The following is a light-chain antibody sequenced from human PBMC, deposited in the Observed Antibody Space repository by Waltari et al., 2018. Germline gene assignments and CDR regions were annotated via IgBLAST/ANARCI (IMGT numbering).Light chain of an antibody. CDR2: STN. Sequence: QTVVTQEPSLTVSPGGTVTLTCASSTGAVTSGFYPSWFQQKPGQPPRALIYSTNNKQPWTPARFSGSLLGGKAALTLSGVQVEDEAEYYCLLYYGGAQVFGGGTKLTVL. CDR3: LLYYGGAQV. V-gene: IGLV7-43*01. CDR1: TGAVTSGFY. J-gene: IGLJ3*02.